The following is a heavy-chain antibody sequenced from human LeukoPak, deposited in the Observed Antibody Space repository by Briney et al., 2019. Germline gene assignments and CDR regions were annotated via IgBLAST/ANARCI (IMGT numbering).Heavy chain of an antibody. V-gene: IGHV1-2*04. J-gene: IGHJ6*03. Sequence: ASVKVSCKASGYTFTGYYMHWVRQAPGQGLEWMGWINPNSGGTNYALKFQGWVTMTRDTSISTAYMELSRLRSDDTAVYYCAQDCSSNGYYYYMDVWGKGTTVTVSS. CDR1: GYTFTGYY. CDR2: INPNSGGT. D-gene: IGHD2-2*01. CDR3: AQDCSSNGYYYYMDV.